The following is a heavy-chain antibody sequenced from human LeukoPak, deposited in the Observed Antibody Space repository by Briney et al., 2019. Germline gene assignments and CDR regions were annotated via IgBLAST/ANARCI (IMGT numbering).Heavy chain of an antibody. V-gene: IGHV3-74*01. Sequence: RAGGSLRLSCAASGFTFNSYWIHWVRQAPGKGLMWVSHISNDGTIANYADSAKGRFIISRDNAKKTVYLQLNSLRDEDTAVYYCAKPARTDAFDIWGQGTMITVSS. CDR1: GFTFNSYW. D-gene: IGHD1-14*01. J-gene: IGHJ3*02. CDR2: ISNDGTIA. CDR3: AKPARTDAFDI.